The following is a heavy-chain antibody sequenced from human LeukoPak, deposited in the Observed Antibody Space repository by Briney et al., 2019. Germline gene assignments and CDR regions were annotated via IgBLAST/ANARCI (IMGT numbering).Heavy chain of an antibody. CDR2: IIPIFGTA. V-gene: IGHV1-69*01. J-gene: IGHJ4*02. CDR1: GGTFSSYA. CDR3: ARERQGGGSSNYFDY. D-gene: IGHD1-26*01. Sequence: SVKVSCKASGGTFSSYAISWVRQAPGQGLEWMGGIIPIFGTANYAQKFQGRVTITADESTSTAYMELSSLRSEDTAVYYCARERQGGGSSNYFDYWGQGTLVTVSS.